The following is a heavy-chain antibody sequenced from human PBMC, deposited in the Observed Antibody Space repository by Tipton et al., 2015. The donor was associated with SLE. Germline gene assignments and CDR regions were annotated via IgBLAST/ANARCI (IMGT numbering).Heavy chain of an antibody. CDR1: GVSISSSY. V-gene: IGHV4-4*07. D-gene: IGHD2/OR15-2a*01. CDR2: IYTSGAT. CDR3: ARVWLNNAFDI. Sequence: TLSLTCNVSGVSISSSYWSWIRQPAGKGLKWIGRIYTSGATDDNPSLKSRVTMSVDMSKNQIFLKMTSVTAADSAVYFCARVWLNNAFDIWGQGTRVTVSS. J-gene: IGHJ3*02.